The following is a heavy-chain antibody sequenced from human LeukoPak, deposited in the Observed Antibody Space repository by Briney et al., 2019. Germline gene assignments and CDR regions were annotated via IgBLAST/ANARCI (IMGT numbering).Heavy chain of an antibody. CDR2: IKEDGSEK. D-gene: IGHD4-17*01. CDR3: ARAPYGENY. V-gene: IGHV3-7*01. J-gene: IGHJ4*02. Sequence: PGGSLGLCCAASGFTFSTYWMIWVRQAPGKGLEWVANIKEDGSEKYYVDSVKGRFTISRDNAKNSLYLQMNSLRVEDTAVYYCARAPYGENYWGQGTLVTVSS. CDR1: GFTFSTYW.